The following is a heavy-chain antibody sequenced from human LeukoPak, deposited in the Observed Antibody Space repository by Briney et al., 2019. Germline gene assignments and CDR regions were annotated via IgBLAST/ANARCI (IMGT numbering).Heavy chain of an antibody. CDR3: ARVDVGAVPG. V-gene: IGHV4-39*06. CDR1: GASISNSDYY. Sequence: SETLSLTCTVSGASISNSDYYWVWIRQPPGQRLEWIGSIHYSGTTYYKPSLESRVTISIDTSKSHFPLKVTSVTAADTAVYYCARVDVGAVPGWGQGTLVTVSS. J-gene: IGHJ4*02. CDR2: IHYSGTT. D-gene: IGHD3-3*01.